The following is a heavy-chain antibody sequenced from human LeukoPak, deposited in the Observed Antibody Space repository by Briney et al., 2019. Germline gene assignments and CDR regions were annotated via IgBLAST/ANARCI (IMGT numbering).Heavy chain of an antibody. Sequence: SETLSLTCTVSGGSISSGDYYWSWIHQPPGKGLEWIGYIYYSGSTYYNPSLKSRVTISVDTSKNQFSLKLSSVTAADTAVYYCARVGNTDWFDPWGQGTLVTVSS. CDR3: ARVGNTDWFDP. CDR1: GGSISSGDYY. CDR2: IYYSGST. D-gene: IGHD7-27*01. J-gene: IGHJ5*02. V-gene: IGHV4-30-4*08.